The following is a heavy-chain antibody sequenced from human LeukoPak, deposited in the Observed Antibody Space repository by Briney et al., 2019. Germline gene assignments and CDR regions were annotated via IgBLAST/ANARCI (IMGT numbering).Heavy chain of an antibody. J-gene: IGHJ6*02. D-gene: IGHD5-18*01. CDR1: GFTFSSYG. Sequence: QPGGSLRLSCAASGFTFSSYGMHWVRQAPGKGLEWVAVTSFDGSNKYYVDSVKGRFTISRDNSKNTLYLQMNSLRAEDTAVYYCAKDRGYSYGHDYYYGPDVWGQGATVTVSS. V-gene: IGHV3-30*18. CDR2: TSFDGSNK. CDR3: AKDRGYSYGHDYYYGPDV.